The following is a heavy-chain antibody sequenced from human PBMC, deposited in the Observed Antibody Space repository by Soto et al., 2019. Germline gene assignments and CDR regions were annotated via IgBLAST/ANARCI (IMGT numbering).Heavy chain of an antibody. CDR3: ATSLWFGTQPEI. J-gene: IGHJ4*02. CDR1: GGSFSNNY. CDR2: ISPSGTT. D-gene: IGHD3-10*01. Sequence: SETLSLTCAVYGGSFSNNYWTWLRQPPGKGLEWIGEISPSGTTKYIPSLKSRGTISVDTSRKQFFLKVTSVSAADTAVYYCATSLWFGTQPEIWGPGTLVTVSS. V-gene: IGHV4-34*01.